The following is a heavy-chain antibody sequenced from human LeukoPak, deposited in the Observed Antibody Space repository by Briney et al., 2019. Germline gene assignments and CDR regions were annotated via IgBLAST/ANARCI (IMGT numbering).Heavy chain of an antibody. CDR2: INTNTGNP. V-gene: IGHV7-4-1*02. CDR3: ARDVRPQYYYYGMDA. CDR1: GYTFTDYA. Sequence: ASVKVSCKASGYTFTDYAMNWVRQAPGQGLEWMGWINTNTGNPTYAQGFTGRYVFSWDPSVSTAYLEISSLKAEDTAVYYCARDVRPQYYYYGMDAWGQGTTVTVSS. J-gene: IGHJ6*02.